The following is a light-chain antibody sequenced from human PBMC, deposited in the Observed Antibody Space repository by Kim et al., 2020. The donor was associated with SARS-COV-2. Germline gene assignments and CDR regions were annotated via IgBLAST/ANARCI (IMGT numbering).Light chain of an antibody. CDR1: QSLVFSDGNTY. V-gene: IGKV2-30*01. CDR2: KVS. CDR3: MQGTHWPYS. Sequence: QPASISCRSGQSLVFSDGNTYLNWFQHRPGQSPRRLIYKVSTRDSGVPDRFSGSGSGTDFTLKISRVEAEDVGIYYCMQGTHWPYSFGQETKLEI. J-gene: IGKJ2*03.